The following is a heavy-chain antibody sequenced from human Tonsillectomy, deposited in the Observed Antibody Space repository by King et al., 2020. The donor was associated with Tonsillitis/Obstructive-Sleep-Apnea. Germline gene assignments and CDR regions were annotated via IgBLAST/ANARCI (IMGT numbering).Heavy chain of an antibody. CDR1: GFTFSSCA. Sequence: VQLVESGGGVVQSGRSLRLSCAASGFTFSSCAMHWVRQAPGKGLEWVAVISYDGSNKYYADSVKGRFTISRDNSKNTLYLQMNSLRAEDTAVYYCARGRNGAFDIWGQGTMVTVSS. V-gene: IGHV3-30-3*01. D-gene: IGHD4-11*01. CDR3: ARGRNGAFDI. CDR2: ISYDGSNK. J-gene: IGHJ3*02.